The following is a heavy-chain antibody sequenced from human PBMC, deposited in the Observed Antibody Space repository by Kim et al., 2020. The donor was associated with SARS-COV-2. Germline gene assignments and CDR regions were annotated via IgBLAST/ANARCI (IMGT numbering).Heavy chain of an antibody. CDR1: GGSISSYY. CDR2: IYYSGST. CDR3: ARGLRFTRGCSGYYFDY. J-gene: IGHJ4*02. V-gene: IGHV4-59*01. D-gene: IGHD2-15*01. Sequence: SETLSLTCTVSGGSISSYYWSWIRQPPGKGLEWIGYIYYSGSTNYNPSLKSRVTISVDTSKNQFSLKLSSVTAADTAVYYCARGLRFTRGCSGYYFDYWGQGTLVTVSS.